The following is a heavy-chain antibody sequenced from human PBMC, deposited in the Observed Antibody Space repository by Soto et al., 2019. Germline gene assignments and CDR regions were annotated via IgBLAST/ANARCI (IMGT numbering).Heavy chain of an antibody. CDR2: ISTYNANT. Sequence: QVQLVQSGAEVKKPGAPVKVSCKASGYTFTIYGIAWVRQAPGQGLQWMGWISTYNANTNYGQKFQGRVTMTTDTSTSTAYMELRSLRSDDTAVYYCARQNAESFQLWGQGTLVTVSS. CDR3: ARQNAESFQL. V-gene: IGHV1-18*01. CDR1: GYTFTIYG. J-gene: IGHJ1*01.